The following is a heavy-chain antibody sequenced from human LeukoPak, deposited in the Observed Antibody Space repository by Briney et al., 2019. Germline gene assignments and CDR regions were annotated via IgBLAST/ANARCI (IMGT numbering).Heavy chain of an antibody. CDR1: GGSISSYY. D-gene: IGHD6-13*01. J-gene: IGHJ4*02. Sequence: SETLSLTCAVSGGSISSYYWSWIWQPPGKGLEWIGYIYYSGSTNYNPSLKSRVTISVDTSKNQFSLKLSSVTAADTAVYYCARSRSSTLDYWGQGTLVTVSS. CDR3: ARSRSSTLDY. V-gene: IGHV4-59*01. CDR2: IYYSGST.